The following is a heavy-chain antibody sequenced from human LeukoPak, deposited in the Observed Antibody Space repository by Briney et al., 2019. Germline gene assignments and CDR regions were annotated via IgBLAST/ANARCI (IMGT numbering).Heavy chain of an antibody. Sequence: GESLKISCKGSGYSFTSYWIGWVRQMPGKGLEWMGIIYPGDSDTRYSTSFQGQVTISADKSISTAYLQWSSLKASDTAMYYCARQVAYSSSWYQTRWFDPWGQGTLVTVPS. CDR2: IYPGDSDT. D-gene: IGHD6-13*01. CDR1: GYSFTSYW. CDR3: ARQVAYSSSWYQTRWFDP. V-gene: IGHV5-51*01. J-gene: IGHJ5*02.